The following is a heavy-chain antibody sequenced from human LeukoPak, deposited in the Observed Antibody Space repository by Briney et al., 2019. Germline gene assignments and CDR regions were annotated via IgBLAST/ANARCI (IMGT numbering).Heavy chain of an antibody. J-gene: IGHJ5*02. D-gene: IGHD6-13*01. CDR1: GDSINGYY. Sequence: PSETLSLTCTVSGDSINGYYWSWIREPPGKGLEWMGYIYYSGSTDYKPSLRSRVTLSLDTSKNQFSLKLNSVTAADTAVYYCARDHGTWWFDPWGQGTLVTVSS. CDR2: IYYSGST. CDR3: ARDHGTWWFDP. V-gene: IGHV4-59*12.